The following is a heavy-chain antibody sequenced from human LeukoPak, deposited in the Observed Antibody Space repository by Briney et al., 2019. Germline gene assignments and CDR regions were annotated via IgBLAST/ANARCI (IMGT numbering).Heavy chain of an antibody. CDR1: GFNVSTSY. D-gene: IGHD5-12*01. CDR3: ARDPWTNSDYDGFDY. CDR2: ISSSSSYI. V-gene: IGHV3-21*01. Sequence: GGSLRLSCAASGFNVSTSYMTWVRQAPGRGLEWVSSISSSSSYIYYADSVKGRFTISRDNAKNSQYLQMNSLRAEDTAVYYCARDPWTNSDYDGFDYWGQGTLVTVSS. J-gene: IGHJ4*02.